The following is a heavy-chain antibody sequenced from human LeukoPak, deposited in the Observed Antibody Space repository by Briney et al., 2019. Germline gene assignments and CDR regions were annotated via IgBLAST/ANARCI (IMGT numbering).Heavy chain of an antibody. V-gene: IGHV3-74*01. CDR1: GFTFSRNW. Sequence: GGSLRLSCAASGFTFSRNWMHWVRQAPGKGLVWVSRINSDGSSTYYADSVKGRFTISRDNSKNTLYLQMNSLRAEDTAVYYCARSIVVVPAAPDYWGQGTLVTVSS. CDR3: ARSIVVVPAAPDY. D-gene: IGHD2-2*01. CDR2: INSDGSST. J-gene: IGHJ4*02.